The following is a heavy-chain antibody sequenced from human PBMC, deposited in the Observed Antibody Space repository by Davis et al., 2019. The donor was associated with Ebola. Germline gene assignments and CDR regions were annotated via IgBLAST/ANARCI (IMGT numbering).Heavy chain of an antibody. CDR2: ISSSGSTI. D-gene: IGHD4-23*01. CDR3: ARVSEYYGMDV. CDR1: GFTFSDYY. Sequence: GESLKISCAASGFTFSDYYMSWIRQAPGKGLEWVSYISSSGSTIYYADSVKGRFTISRDNAKNSLYLQMNSLRAEDTAVYYCARVSEYYGMDVWGQGTTVTVSS. J-gene: IGHJ6*02. V-gene: IGHV3-11*01.